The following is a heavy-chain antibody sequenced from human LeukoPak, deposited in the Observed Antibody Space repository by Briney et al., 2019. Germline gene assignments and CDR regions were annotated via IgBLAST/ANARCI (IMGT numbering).Heavy chain of an antibody. CDR3: ARLVGDHRGKFDY. CDR1: GGSISSSGYY. Sequence: SETLSLTCTVSGGSISSSGYYWGWIRQPPGKGLEWIGSINYSGSTYCNPSLKSRVTISIDTSKNQFSLKLSSVTAADTAVYYCARLVGDHRGKFDYWGQGTLVTVSS. CDR2: INYSGST. J-gene: IGHJ4*02. V-gene: IGHV4-39*07. D-gene: IGHD1-26*01.